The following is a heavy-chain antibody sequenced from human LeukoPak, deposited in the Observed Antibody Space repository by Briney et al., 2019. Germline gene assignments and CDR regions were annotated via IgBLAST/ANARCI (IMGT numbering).Heavy chain of an antibody. CDR2: ISGSGGST. V-gene: IGHV3-23*01. CDR3: AKLFSSGNTIFDY. CDR1: GFTFSSYS. D-gene: IGHD3-10*02. Sequence: QPGGSLRLSCAASGFTFSSYSMNWVRQAPGKGLEWVSAISGSGGSTYYADSVKGRFTISRDNSKNTLYLQMNSLRAEDTAVYYCAKLFSSGNTIFDYWGQGTLVTVSS. J-gene: IGHJ4*02.